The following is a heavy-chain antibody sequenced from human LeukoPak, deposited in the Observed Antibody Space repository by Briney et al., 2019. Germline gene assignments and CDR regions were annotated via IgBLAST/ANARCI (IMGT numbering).Heavy chain of an antibody. CDR2: IYYSGST. CDR1: GGSISSYY. V-gene: IGHV4-59*12. CDR3: ARGDGYSYEGGLFDY. Sequence: RSSETLSLTCTVSGGSISSYYWSWIRQPPGKGLEWIGYIYYSGSTNYNPSLKSRVTISVDTSKNQFSLKLSSVTAADTAVYYCARGDGYSYEGGLFDYWGQGTLVTVSS. D-gene: IGHD5-18*01. J-gene: IGHJ4*02.